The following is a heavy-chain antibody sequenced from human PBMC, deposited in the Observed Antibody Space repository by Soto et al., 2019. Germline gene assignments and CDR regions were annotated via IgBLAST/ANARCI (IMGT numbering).Heavy chain of an antibody. CDR3: ARGVTYDNDY. CDR2: INHSGST. V-gene: IGHV4-34*01. D-gene: IGHD3-16*01. J-gene: IGHJ4*02. Sequence: SETLSLTCAVYGGSFSGYYWSWIRQPPGKGLEWIGEINHSGSTNYNPSLKSRVTISVDTSKNQFSLKLSSVTAADTAVYYCARGVTYDNDYWGQGTLVTVSS. CDR1: GGSFSGYY.